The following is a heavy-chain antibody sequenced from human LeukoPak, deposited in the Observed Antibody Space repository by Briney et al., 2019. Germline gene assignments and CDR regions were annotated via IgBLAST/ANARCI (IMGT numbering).Heavy chain of an antibody. J-gene: IGHJ1*01. V-gene: IGHV1-2*02. CDR2: INLNSGGT. D-gene: IGHD4-17*01. CDR1: GYTFTGYY. Sequence: ASVKVSCKASGYTFTGYYMRWVRQAPGQGLEWMGWINLNSGGTNYAQKFQGRVTMTRDTSISTAYMELSRLRSDDTAVYYCARGPTRTGEYFQHWGQGTLVTVSS. CDR3: ARGPTRTGEYFQH.